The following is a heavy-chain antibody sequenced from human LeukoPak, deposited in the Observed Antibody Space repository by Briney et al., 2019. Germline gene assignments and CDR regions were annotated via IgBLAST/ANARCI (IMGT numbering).Heavy chain of an antibody. D-gene: IGHD5-18*01. CDR2: ISSSGSYT. V-gene: IGHV3-11*03. CDR3: ATRLGYNYGYPFDY. J-gene: IGHJ4*02. CDR1: GFTFSDYY. Sequence: KPGGSLRLSCAASGFTFSDYYMSWIRQAPGTGLEWVSYISSSGSYTNYADSVKCRFNISRDNAKKSLYLQMNSLRAEDTAVYYCATRLGYNYGYPFDYWGQGTLVTVSS.